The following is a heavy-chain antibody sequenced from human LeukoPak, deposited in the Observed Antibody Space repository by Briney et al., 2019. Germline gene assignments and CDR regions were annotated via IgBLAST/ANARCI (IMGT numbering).Heavy chain of an antibody. CDR2: ISESGAKT. J-gene: IGHJ4*02. V-gene: IGHV3-23*01. Sequence: GGSLRLSCAASGFTFSNYALNWVRQAPGKGLEWVSAISESGAKTHYADSVKVRFTISRDNSKTTLYLKMHSLKAADTAVYYCAKVEYYGSGSYLWGQGTLVTVYS. D-gene: IGHD3-10*01. CDR3: AKVEYYGSGSYL. CDR1: GFTFSNYA.